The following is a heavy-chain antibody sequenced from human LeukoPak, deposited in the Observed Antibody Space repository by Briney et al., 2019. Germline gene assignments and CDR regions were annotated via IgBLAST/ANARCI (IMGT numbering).Heavy chain of an antibody. V-gene: IGHV4-4*07. CDR3: ASLNPAQDAFNI. J-gene: IGHJ3*02. D-gene: IGHD1-14*01. CDR2: IYTSGST. CDR1: GGSISSYY. Sequence: SETLSLTCTVSGGSISSYYWSWIRQPAGKGLEWIGRIYTSGSTNYNPSLKSRITMSVDTSKNHFSLKLSPVTAADTAVYYCASLNPAQDAFNIWGQGTMVTVSS.